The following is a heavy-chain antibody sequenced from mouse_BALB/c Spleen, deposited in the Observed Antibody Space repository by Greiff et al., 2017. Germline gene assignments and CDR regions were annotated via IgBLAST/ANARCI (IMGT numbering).Heavy chain of an antibody. CDR3: ARGHYRYSWFAY. CDR1: GFTFSSYA. J-gene: IGHJ3*01. V-gene: IGHV5-9-4*01. D-gene: IGHD2-14*01. Sequence: EVMLVESGGGLVKPGGSLKLSCAASGFTFSSYAMSWVRQSPEKRLEWVAEISSGGSYTYYPDTVTGRFTISRDNAKNTLYLEMSSLRSEDTAMYYCARGHYRYSWFAYWGQGTLVTVSA. CDR2: ISSGGSYT.